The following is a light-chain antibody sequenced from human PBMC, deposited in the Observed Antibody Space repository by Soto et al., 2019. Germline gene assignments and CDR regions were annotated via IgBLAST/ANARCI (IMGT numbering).Light chain of an antibody. CDR2: GAS. CDR3: QQYKNWPL. CDR1: QSVSRY. Sequence: IVLTQAPGTLSLSPGERATLSCRASQSVSRYLTWYQQKPGQGPRVLIYGASSRATGIPDRFSGSGSGTDFTLTINRLEPEDFAVYYCQQYKNWPLFGQGTRLEIK. J-gene: IGKJ5*01. V-gene: IGKV3-20*01.